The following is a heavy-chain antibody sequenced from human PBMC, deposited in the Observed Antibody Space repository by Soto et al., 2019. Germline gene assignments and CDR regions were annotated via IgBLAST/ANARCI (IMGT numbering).Heavy chain of an antibody. D-gene: IGHD6-13*01. CDR3: ARSRYSSSWYLV. J-gene: IGHJ1*01. CDR2: IYYSGST. Sequence: SETLSLTCTVSGGSISSGGYYWSWIRQHPGKGLEWIGYIYYSGSTYYNPSLKSRVTISVDTSKNQFSLKLSSVTAADTAVYYCARSRYSSSWYLVWGQGTLVTVSS. CDR1: GGSISSGGYY. V-gene: IGHV4-31*03.